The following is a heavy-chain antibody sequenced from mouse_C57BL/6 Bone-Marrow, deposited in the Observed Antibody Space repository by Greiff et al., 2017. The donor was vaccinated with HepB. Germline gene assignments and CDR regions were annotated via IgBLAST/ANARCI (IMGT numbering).Heavy chain of an antibody. CDR3: ATGGNFWFAY. D-gene: IGHD2-1*01. Sequence: EVKLEESGGGLVKPGGSLKLSCAASGFTFSDYGMHWVRQAPEKGLEWVAYISSGSSTIYYADTVKGRFTISRDNAKNTLFLQMTSLRSEDTAMYYCATGGNFWFAYWGQGTLVTVSA. V-gene: IGHV5-17*01. J-gene: IGHJ3*01. CDR2: ISSGSSTI. CDR1: GFTFSDYG.